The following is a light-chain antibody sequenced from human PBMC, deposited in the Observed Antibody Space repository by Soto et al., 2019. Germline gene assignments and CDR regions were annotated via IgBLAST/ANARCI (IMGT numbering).Light chain of an antibody. V-gene: IGKV1-5*03. Sequence: DIQRTQSPSTLSASVGDRVTITCRASQSISSWLAWYQQKPGKAPNLLIYKASNLESGVPSRFSGSGSGTEFTLTISGLQRDDFATYYCQQYETYYTFGQGTKLEIK. CDR3: QQYETYYT. CDR1: QSISSW. J-gene: IGKJ2*01. CDR2: KAS.